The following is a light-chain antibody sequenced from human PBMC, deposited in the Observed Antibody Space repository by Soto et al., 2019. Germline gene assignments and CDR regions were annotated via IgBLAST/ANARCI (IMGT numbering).Light chain of an antibody. V-gene: IGLV2-11*01. CDR2: DVS. CDR3: SSYTSSSTPWV. CDR1: SGDVGGYSY. Sequence: QSALTQPRSVSGSPGQSVTISCTGTSGDVGGYSYVSWYQQHPGKAPKVMIYDVSKRPSGVPDRFSGSKSGNTASLTISGLQAEDEADYYCSSYTSSSTPWVFGGGTKLTVL. J-gene: IGLJ3*02.